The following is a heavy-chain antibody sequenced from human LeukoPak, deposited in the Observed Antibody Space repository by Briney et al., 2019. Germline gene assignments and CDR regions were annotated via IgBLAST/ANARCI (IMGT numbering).Heavy chain of an antibody. D-gene: IGHD3-16*01. CDR3: AKEIRPNDH. V-gene: IGHV3-21*04. CDR1: GFTFSSYS. CDR2: ISSSSSYI. Sequence: GGSLRLSCAASGFTFSSYSMNWVRQAPGKGLEWVSSISSSSSYIYYADSVKGRFTISRDNSKKTLFLQMNSLRVDDTAIYYCAKEIRPNDHWGQGTLVIVSS. J-gene: IGHJ4*02.